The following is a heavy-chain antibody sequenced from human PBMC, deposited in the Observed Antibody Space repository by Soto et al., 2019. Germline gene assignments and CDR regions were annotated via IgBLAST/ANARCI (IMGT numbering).Heavy chain of an antibody. CDR2: ISSSGNTI. CDR3: AKMSSENYYDPVFS. V-gene: IGHV3-11*01. CDR1: GFTFSDYY. D-gene: IGHD3-22*01. Sequence: QVQLVESGGGLVQTSGSLRIACVASGFTFSDYYMSWVRQAPGKGLEWVSYISSSGNTIYYAASVKGRFTTSRDNAKNAVYLQMNSLRAEDTALYFCAKMSSENYYDPVFSWGQGTLVTVSS. J-gene: IGHJ4*02.